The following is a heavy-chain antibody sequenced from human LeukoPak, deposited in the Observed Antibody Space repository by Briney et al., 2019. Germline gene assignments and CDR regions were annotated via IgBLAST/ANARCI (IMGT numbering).Heavy chain of an antibody. Sequence: ASVKVSCKAYRYTFTSYDINWVREAAGHGLEWMGWMNPNTGRTGYAQKIQGRITMTRDTSINTAYMELTNLRSEDTAIYYCARLSQTPDYYTLGGYYYLGYWGQGTPVTVSS. CDR2: MNPNTGRT. CDR1: RYTFTSYD. CDR3: ARLSQTPDYYTLGGYYYLGY. J-gene: IGHJ4*02. D-gene: IGHD3-10*01. V-gene: IGHV1-8*01.